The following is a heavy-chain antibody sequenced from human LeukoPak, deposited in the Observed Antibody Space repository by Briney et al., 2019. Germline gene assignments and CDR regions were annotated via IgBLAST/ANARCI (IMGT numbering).Heavy chain of an antibody. J-gene: IGHJ4*02. CDR1: GGSISSHY. D-gene: IGHD3-22*01. Sequence: SETLSLTCTVSGGSISSHYWSWIRQPPGKGLEWIGYIYYSGSTNYNPSLKSRVTISVDTSKNQFSLKLSPVTAADTAVYYCARGMDSSNHYFDYWGQGTLVTVSS. CDR2: IYYSGST. V-gene: IGHV4-59*11. CDR3: ARGMDSSNHYFDY.